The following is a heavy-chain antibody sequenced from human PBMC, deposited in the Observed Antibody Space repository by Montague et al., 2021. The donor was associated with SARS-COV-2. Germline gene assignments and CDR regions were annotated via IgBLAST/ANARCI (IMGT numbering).Heavy chain of an antibody. V-gene: IGHV2-5*02. Sequence: PALVKPTQTLTLTCTFSGFSLSTSGVGVGWIRQPPGKALEWLALIYWDDDKRYSPSLKSRLTITNDTSKNQVVLTMTNMDPVDTATYYCAHVGMACSCGSCYPKIRDWYFDLWGRGTLVTVSS. J-gene: IGHJ2*01. CDR2: IYWDDDK. CDR3: AHVGMACSCGSCYPKIRDWYFDL. CDR1: GFSLSTSGVG. D-gene: IGHD2-15*01.